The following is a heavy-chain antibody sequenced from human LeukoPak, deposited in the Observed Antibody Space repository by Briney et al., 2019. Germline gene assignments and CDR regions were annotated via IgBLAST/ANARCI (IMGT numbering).Heavy chain of an antibody. Sequence: GGSLRLSCAPSGFTFSNYAMHWVRQAPGKGLEWVAVIWYDGSKKYYADSVWGRFTISRDNSKNTLYLQMNSPRAEDTAVYYCARGTDTSWYLFDYWGQGTLVTVSS. CDR3: ARGTDTSWYLFDY. V-gene: IGHV3-33*01. CDR2: IWYDGSKK. D-gene: IGHD2-2*01. J-gene: IGHJ4*02. CDR1: GFTFSNYA.